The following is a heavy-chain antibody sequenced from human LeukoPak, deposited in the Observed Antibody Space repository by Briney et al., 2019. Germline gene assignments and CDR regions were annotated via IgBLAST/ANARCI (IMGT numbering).Heavy chain of an antibody. CDR3: ARDRSDNLEWFKWDPLDAFDI. CDR1: GYSFVGYG. CDR2: FNPENGNT. V-gene: IGHV1-18*01. D-gene: IGHD3-3*01. J-gene: IGHJ3*02. Sequence: GASVKVSCKASGYSFVGYGITWVRQAPGQGLEWMGWFNPENGNTNYAQKVQGRVTMTADTSTSTAYMELRSLRSDDTAVYYCARDRSDNLEWFKWDPLDAFDIWGQGTMVTVSS.